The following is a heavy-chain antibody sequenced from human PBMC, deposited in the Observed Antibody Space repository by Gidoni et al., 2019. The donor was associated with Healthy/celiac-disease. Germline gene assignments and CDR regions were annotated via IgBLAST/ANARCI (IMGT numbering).Heavy chain of an antibody. V-gene: IGHV1-69*01. CDR1: GGPFSSYA. Sequence: QVQLVQSGAEVKKPGSSVKVSCKASGGPFSSYAISWVGQAPGQGLEWMGGIIPIFGTANYAQKFQGRVTITADESTSTAYMELSSLRSEDTAVYYCARPDPYCGGDCEPGGYGMDVWGQGTTVTVSS. J-gene: IGHJ6*02. CDR3: ARPDPYCGGDCEPGGYGMDV. CDR2: IIPIFGTA. D-gene: IGHD2-21*02.